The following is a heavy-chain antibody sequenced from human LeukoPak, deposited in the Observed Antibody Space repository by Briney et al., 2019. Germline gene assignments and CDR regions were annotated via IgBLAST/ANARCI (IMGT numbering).Heavy chain of an antibody. V-gene: IGHV1-8*02. D-gene: IGHD6-13*01. CDR1: GGTFSSYA. CDR2: MNPNSGKT. J-gene: IGHJ5*02. CDR3: AREATYCSSWYGNWFDP. Sequence: ASVKVSCKASGGTFSSYAINWVRQATGQGLEWMGWMNPNSGKTGYAQKFQGRVTMTRDTSISTAYMELSRLRSDDTAVYYCAREATYCSSWYGNWFDPWGQGPLVTVSS.